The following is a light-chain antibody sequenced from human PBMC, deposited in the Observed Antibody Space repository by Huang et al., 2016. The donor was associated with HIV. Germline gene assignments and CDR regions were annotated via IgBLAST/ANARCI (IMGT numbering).Light chain of an antibody. Sequence: EIVLTQSPATLSLSPGERATLPCRASQSVSTYLAWYQLKPGQAPRPLIYDASNRATGILARFSGSGSGTDFTLTISSLEPEDFAVYYCQQRSNWLLTFGGGTKVEIK. J-gene: IGKJ4*01. CDR1: QSVSTY. CDR2: DAS. CDR3: QQRSNWLLT. V-gene: IGKV3-11*01.